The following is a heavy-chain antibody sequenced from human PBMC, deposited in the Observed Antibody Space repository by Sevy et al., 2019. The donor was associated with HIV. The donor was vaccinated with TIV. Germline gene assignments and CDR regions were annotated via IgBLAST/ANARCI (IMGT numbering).Heavy chain of an antibody. Sequence: GGSLRLSCAASGFTFSSYGMHWVRQAPGKGLEWVAVISYDGSNKYYADSVKGRFTISRDNSKNTLYLQMNSLRAEDTAVYYCAEELSSIVVVVAAIDYWGQGTLVTVSS. CDR3: AEELSSIVVVVAAIDY. CDR2: ISYDGSNK. D-gene: IGHD2-15*01. CDR1: GFTFSSYG. V-gene: IGHV3-30*18. J-gene: IGHJ4*02.